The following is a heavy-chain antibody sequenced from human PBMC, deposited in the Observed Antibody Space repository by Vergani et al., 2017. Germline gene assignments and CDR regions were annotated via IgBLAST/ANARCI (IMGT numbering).Heavy chain of an antibody. J-gene: IGHJ5*02. CDR3: AKYRYYDILTGYYH. CDR2: IRYDGSNK. CDR1: GFTFSSYC. Sequence: QVQLVESGGGVVQPGGSLRLSCAASGFTFSSYCMHWVRQAPGKGLEWVAFIRYDGSNKYYADSVKGRFTISRDNSKNTLYLQMNSLRAEDTAVYYCAKYRYYDILTGYYHWGQGTLVTVSS. V-gene: IGHV3-30*02. D-gene: IGHD3-9*01.